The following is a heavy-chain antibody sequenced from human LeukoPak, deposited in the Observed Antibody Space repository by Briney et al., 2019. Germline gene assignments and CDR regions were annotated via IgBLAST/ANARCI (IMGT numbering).Heavy chain of an antibody. CDR1: GGSLGGYY. CDR3: ARVFTVGVRYYYYMDV. Sequence: KPSETRSLTCAVYGGSLGGYYWSSLRPPPRRGGDGVGEINHSGSTNYNPSLKSRVTISVDTYKNQFSLKLSSVIAADTAVYYCARVFTVGVRYYYYMDVWGKGTPVTVSS. D-gene: IGHD1-26*01. J-gene: IGHJ6*03. CDR2: INHSGST. V-gene: IGHV4-34*01.